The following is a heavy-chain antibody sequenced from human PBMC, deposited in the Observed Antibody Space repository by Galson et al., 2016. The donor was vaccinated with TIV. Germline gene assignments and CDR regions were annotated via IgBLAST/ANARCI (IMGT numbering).Heavy chain of an antibody. CDR3: ARAGGAADY. V-gene: IGHV5-51*01. Sequence: QSGAEVKKPGESLKISCQGSGYSFSSYWIAWVRQMPGEGLEWMGVIYAGDSDTRYSPSFQGQVTISADKSISTAYLQWSSLRASDPAMYYCARAGGAADYWGPGNLVPVFS. D-gene: IGHD3-10*01. J-gene: IGHJ4*02. CDR2: IYAGDSDT. CDR1: GYSFSSYW.